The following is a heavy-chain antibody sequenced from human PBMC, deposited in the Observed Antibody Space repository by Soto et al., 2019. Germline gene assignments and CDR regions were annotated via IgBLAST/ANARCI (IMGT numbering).Heavy chain of an antibody. V-gene: IGHV1-18*01. CDR3: AREGDYDTLTAYYIIHYYYGMDV. CDR2: ISAYNGNT. J-gene: IGHJ6*02. CDR1: GYTFTSYG. D-gene: IGHD3-9*01. Sequence: GASVKVSCKASGYTFTSYGISWVRHAPGQGLEWMGWISAYNGNTNYAQKLQGRVTMTTDTSTSTAYMELRSLRSDDTAVYYCAREGDYDTLTAYYIIHYYYGMDVWGQGTTVTVSS.